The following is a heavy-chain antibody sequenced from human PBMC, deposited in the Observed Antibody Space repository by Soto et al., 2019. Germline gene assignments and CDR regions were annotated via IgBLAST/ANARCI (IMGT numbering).Heavy chain of an antibody. V-gene: IGHV4-34*01. CDR1: GGSFSGYY. Sequence: SETLSLTCAVYGGSFSGYYWSWIRQPPGKGLEWIGEINHSGSTNYNPSLKSRVTISVDTSKNQFSLKLSSVTAADTAVYYCARGYCSSTSCYARTLTISNYRRYFDYWGQGTLVTVSS. J-gene: IGHJ4*02. D-gene: IGHD2-2*01. CDR3: ARGYCSSTSCYARTLTISNYRRYFDY. CDR2: INHSGST.